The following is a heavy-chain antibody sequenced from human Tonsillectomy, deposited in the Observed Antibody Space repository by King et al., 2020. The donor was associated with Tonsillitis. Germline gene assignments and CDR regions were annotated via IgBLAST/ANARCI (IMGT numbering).Heavy chain of an antibody. V-gene: IGHV4-30-4*01. D-gene: IGHD5-18*01. CDR3: AREAGHSYAYPLDY. CDR1: GGSISSGYYY. J-gene: IGHJ4*02. Sequence: VQLQESCPGLVKPSQTLSLTCTVSGGSISSGYYYGSWIRQPPGKGLEWIVYIYYSGSTHYNPSLKSRVTIPVDTSKNQFSLTLSPVTSADTAVYYCAREAGHSYAYPLDYWGQRALVSVSS. CDR2: IYYSGST.